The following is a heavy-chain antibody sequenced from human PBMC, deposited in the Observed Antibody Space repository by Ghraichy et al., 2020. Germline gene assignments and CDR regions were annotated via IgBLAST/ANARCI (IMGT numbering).Heavy chain of an antibody. CDR2: IIPIFGTA. J-gene: IGHJ4*02. D-gene: IGHD3-22*01. CDR3: ARESSYYYDSSGYPAY. Sequence: SVKVSCKASGGTFSSYAISWVRQAPGQGLEWMGGIIPIFGTANYAQKFQGRVTITADESTSTAYMELSSLRSEDTAVYYCARESSYYYDSSGYPAYWGQGTLVTVSS. V-gene: IGHV1-69*13. CDR1: GGTFSSYA.